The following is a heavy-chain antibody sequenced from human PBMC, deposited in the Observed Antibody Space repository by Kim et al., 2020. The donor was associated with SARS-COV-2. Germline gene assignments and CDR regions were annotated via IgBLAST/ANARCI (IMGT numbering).Heavy chain of an antibody. Sequence: LKSRVTISEDTSKNQFSLKLSSVTAADTAVYYCASPYYYDSSGYLEAFDIWGQGTMVTVSS. CDR3: ASPYYYDSSGYLEAFDI. V-gene: IGHV4-39*01. D-gene: IGHD3-22*01. J-gene: IGHJ3*02.